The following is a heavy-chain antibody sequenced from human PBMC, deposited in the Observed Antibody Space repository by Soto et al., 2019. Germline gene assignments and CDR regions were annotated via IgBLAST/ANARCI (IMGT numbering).Heavy chain of an antibody. Sequence: SETLSLTCNVSGASLDRSNYYWDWIRQPPGKGLEWIGTTYYNGNAYYNPSLRGRVTMSVDTSKNQFSLKMTSVTAADTAVYYCARSVFPWGQGTLVTVSS. CDR3: ARSVFP. CDR1: GASLDRSNYY. J-gene: IGHJ5*02. V-gene: IGHV4-39*07. CDR2: TYYNGNA.